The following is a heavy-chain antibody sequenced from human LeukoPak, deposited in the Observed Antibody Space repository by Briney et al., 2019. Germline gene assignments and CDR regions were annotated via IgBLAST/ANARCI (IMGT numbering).Heavy chain of an antibody. V-gene: IGHV4-59*01. CDR3: ARGNVWSGLDY. D-gene: IGHD3-16*01. J-gene: IGHJ4*02. CDR2: IYYSGST. Sequence: KPSETLSLTCTVSGGSISSYYWSWIRQPPGKGLEWIGYIYYSGSTNYNPSLKSRFTISVDTSKNQFSLKLSSVTAADTAVYYCARGNVWSGLDYWGQGTLVTVSS. CDR1: GGSISSYY.